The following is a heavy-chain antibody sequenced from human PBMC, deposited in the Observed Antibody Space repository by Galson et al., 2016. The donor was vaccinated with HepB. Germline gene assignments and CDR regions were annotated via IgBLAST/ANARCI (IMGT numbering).Heavy chain of an antibody. D-gene: IGHD2-21*01. J-gene: IGHJ6*04. CDR2: TSYDGSKT. CDR1: GFSFSTFA. V-gene: IGHV3-30-3*01. CDR3: ARDGPSLFQFVDPQDGGMDV. Sequence: SLRLSCAASGFSFSTFAMHWVRQPPGKGLEWVAVTSYDGSKTYDAEAVKGRFTITRDNSKNTLYLQMNALRIKDTGVYFCARDGPSLFQFVDPQDGGMDVWGKGTTVIVSS.